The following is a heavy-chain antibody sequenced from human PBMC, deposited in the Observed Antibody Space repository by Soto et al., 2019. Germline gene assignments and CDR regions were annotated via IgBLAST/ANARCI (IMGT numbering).Heavy chain of an antibody. V-gene: IGHV3-23*01. CDR3: AKAEGVGASLNLGFDC. CDR1: GVTFSSYA. J-gene: IGHJ4*02. CDR2: LSGTGYTT. D-gene: IGHD1-26*01. Sequence: GSLRLSCAASGVTFSSYAMSWVRQAPGKGLEWVSGLSGTGYTTYYADSVKGRFTVSRDNSKNTLYLQMNSLRAEDSAVYYCAKAEGVGASLNLGFDCWGQGTLVTVSS.